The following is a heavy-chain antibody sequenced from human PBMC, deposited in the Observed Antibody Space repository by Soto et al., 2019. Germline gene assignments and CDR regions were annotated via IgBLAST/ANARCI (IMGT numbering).Heavy chain of an antibody. CDR3: AHRRFRIWYGESSNYFAP. J-gene: IGHJ5*02. V-gene: IGHV2-5*02. D-gene: IGHD3-10*01. Sequence: QITLKESGPTLVKPTQTLTLTCTFSGSSLNTSGVGVGWIRQPPGKTLEWLAVIYWDDDKRYSPSLKSRLTITKDTSKNQVVLIMTNTDPVDTATYYCAHRRFRIWYGESSNYFAPWGQGALVTVSS. CDR1: GSSLNTSGVG. CDR2: IYWDDDK.